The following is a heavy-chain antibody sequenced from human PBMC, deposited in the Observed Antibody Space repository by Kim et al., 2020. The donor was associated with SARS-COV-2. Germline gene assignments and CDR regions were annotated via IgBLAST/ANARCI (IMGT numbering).Heavy chain of an antibody. CDR2: IRNKANSYST. CDR1: GFTFSDHF. D-gene: IGHD3-16*01. Sequence: GGSLRLSCAASGFTFSDHFMDWVRQAPGKGLEWVGRIRNKANSYSTEYAASVKGRFTISRDDSKNSLYLQINSLKTEDTAVYYCTRNRGGLGGYWGQGTLITVSS. V-gene: IGHV3-72*01. J-gene: IGHJ4*02. CDR3: TRNRGGLGGY.